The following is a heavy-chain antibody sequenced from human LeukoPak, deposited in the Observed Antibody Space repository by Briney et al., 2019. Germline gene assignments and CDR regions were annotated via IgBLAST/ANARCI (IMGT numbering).Heavy chain of an antibody. D-gene: IGHD2-15*01. Sequence: SETLSLTCTVSGYPIRNGYFWSWVRQPPGKGLEWIGSIYHGGNTFFNPSLKSRVTISIDKSNNQFSVDLTSVTAADTAVYYCARDDCSGRNCYAGWCVDVWGRGTLVTVSS. V-gene: IGHV4-38-2*02. CDR2: IYHGGNT. J-gene: IGHJ2*01. CDR3: ARDDCSGRNCYAGWCVDV. CDR1: GYPIRNGYF.